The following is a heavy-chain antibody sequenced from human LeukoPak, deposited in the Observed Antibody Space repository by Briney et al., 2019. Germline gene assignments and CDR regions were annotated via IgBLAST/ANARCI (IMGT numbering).Heavy chain of an antibody. CDR1: GGSFSGYY. Sequence: KPSETLSLTCAVYGGSFSGYYWSWSRQPPGKGLEWIGEINHSGSTNYNPSLKSRVTISLDASKNQFSLKLSSVTAADTAVYYCARDNYYEGAFDVWGQGTMVTVSS. D-gene: IGHD3-22*01. J-gene: IGHJ3*01. V-gene: IGHV4-34*01. CDR2: INHSGST. CDR3: ARDNYYEGAFDV.